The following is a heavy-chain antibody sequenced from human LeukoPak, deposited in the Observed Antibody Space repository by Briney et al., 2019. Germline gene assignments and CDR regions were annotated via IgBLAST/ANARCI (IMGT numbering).Heavy chain of an antibody. CDR3: ARVARCTSCFDVDY. CDR2: FFLKGST. Sequence: SATLSLTCTVSGYSITSAYYWGWIRQPRGKGLEWIGSFFLKGSTYYNPSLKSRVTISVDTSKNQFSLTLSSVTAADTAVYYCARVARCTSCFDVDYWGQGTLVTVSS. V-gene: IGHV4-38-2*02. CDR1: GYSITSAYY. J-gene: IGHJ4*02. D-gene: IGHD2-2*01.